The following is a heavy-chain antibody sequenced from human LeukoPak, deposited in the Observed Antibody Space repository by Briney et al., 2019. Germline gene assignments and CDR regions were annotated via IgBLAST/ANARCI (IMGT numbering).Heavy chain of an antibody. CDR2: IYYSGST. D-gene: IGHD3-22*01. J-gene: IGHJ3*02. CDR3: ARNPYYYDSSGSEGDAFDI. Sequence: PSETLSLTCTVSGGSISSSSYYWGWVRQPPGKGLEWIGSIYYSGSTYYNPSLKSRVTISVDTSKNQFSLKLSSVTAADTAVYYCARNPYYYDSSGSEGDAFDIWGQGTMVTVSS. V-gene: IGHV4-39*07. CDR1: GGSISSSSYY.